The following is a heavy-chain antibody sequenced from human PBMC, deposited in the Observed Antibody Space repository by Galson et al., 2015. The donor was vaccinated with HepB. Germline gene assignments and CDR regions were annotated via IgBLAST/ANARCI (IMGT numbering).Heavy chain of an antibody. CDR1: GFSLTTSGVG. CDR2: IYWDDDK. CDR3: AHRRPYYHGSSLALYFGY. D-gene: IGHD3-10*01. J-gene: IGHJ4*02. V-gene: IGHV2-5*02. Sequence: PALVKPTQTLTLTCSFFGFSLTTSGVGVGWIRQPPGKALEWLALIYWDDDKRYSPSLKSRLTITKDTSKNQVVLTMTNMDPMHTGTYYCAHRRPYYHGSSLALYFGYLAQGTLVTVSS.